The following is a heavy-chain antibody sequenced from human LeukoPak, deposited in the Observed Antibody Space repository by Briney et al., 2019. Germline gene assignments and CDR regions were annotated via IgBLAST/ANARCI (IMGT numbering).Heavy chain of an antibody. CDR3: ARVGYCSGGSCRFSYFDY. D-gene: IGHD2-15*01. Sequence: SETLSLTCAVYGGSFSGYYWSWIRQPPGKGLEWIGYIYYSGSTYYNPSLKSRVTMSIDTSKNHFSLKLSSVTAADTAVYFCARVGYCSGGSCRFSYFDYWGQGSLVTVSS. J-gene: IGHJ4*02. V-gene: IGHV4-34*01. CDR2: IYYSGST. CDR1: GGSFSGYY.